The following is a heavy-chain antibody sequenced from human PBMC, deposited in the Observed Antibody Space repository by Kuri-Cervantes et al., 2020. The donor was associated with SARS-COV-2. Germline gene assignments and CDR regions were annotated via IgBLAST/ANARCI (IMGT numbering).Heavy chain of an antibody. CDR3: AKDSLSLGGSYDY. J-gene: IGHJ4*02. D-gene: IGHD1-26*01. CDR1: GITFSSCA. V-gene: IGHV3-23*01. CDR2: ISAIDGST. Sequence: GESLKISCAASGITFSSCAMTWVRQAPGKGLEWVSTISAIDGSTYSADSVKGRFTISRDNSRNTVYLQMTNLRIGDTAIYFCAKDSLSLGGSYDYWGPGTLVTFSS.